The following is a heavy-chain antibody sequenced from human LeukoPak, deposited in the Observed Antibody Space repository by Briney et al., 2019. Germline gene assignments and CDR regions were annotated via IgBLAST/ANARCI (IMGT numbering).Heavy chain of an antibody. Sequence: GGNLKLSCAASGFTFSSYAMSWVRQAPGKGLEWVSAISGSCGSTYYADPVKGRVTISRDNYENTLYLQVNSLRAEDTAVYYCANTLVYFDWLHNYYYYYGMDVWGQGTTVTVSS. CDR2: ISGSCGST. D-gene: IGHD3-9*01. CDR3: ANTLVYFDWLHNYYYYYGMDV. CDR1: GFTFSSYA. J-gene: IGHJ6*02. V-gene: IGHV3-23*01.